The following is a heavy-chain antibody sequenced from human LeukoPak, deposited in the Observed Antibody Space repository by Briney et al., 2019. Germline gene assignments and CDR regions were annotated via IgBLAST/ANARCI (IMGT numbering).Heavy chain of an antibody. J-gene: IGHJ6*03. V-gene: IGHV3-48*01. Sequence: SGGSLRLSCAASGFTFSSYSMNWVRQAPGKGLEWVSYISSSSSTIYYADSVKGRFTISRDNSKNTLYLQMGSLRAEDMAVYYCARDATYYDFWSGYLGDPHYYYYMDVWGKGTTVTVSS. CDR3: ARDATYYDFWSGYLGDPHYYYYMDV. CDR2: ISSSSSTI. D-gene: IGHD3-3*01. CDR1: GFTFSSYS.